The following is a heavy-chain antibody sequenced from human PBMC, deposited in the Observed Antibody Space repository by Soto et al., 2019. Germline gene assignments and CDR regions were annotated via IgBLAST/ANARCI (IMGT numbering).Heavy chain of an antibody. CDR1: GFFISSGNY. D-gene: IGHD2-15*01. CDR3: ARARWYDAFDV. V-gene: IGHV4-38-2*01. J-gene: IGHJ3*01. Sequence: SETLSLSCAVSGFFISSGNYWGWIRKPPGKGLEWIGSIFHGGNTYYNPSLKSRVTISVDMSKNQFSLKLNSVTAADTAVYYCARARWYDAFDVWGQGTVVTVSS. CDR2: IFHGGNT.